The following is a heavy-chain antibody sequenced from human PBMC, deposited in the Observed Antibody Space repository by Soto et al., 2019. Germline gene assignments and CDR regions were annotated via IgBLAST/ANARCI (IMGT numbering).Heavy chain of an antibody. Sequence: EVQLVESGGGLVQPGGSLRLSCAASGFTFSSYWMHWVRQAPGKGLVWVSRINSDGSSTSYADSVKGRFTISRDNAKNTLYLQMNRLRAEDTAVYYCARPGRCSGGSCYSWFDPWGQGTLVTVSS. CDR1: GFTFSSYW. CDR2: INSDGSST. D-gene: IGHD2-15*01. CDR3: ARPGRCSGGSCYSWFDP. J-gene: IGHJ5*02. V-gene: IGHV3-74*01.